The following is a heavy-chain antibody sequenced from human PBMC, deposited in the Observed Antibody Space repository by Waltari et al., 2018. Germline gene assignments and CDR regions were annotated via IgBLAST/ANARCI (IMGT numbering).Heavy chain of an antibody. CDR3: ARGSSIAARPRFAY. CDR2: INHIGRT. CDR1: GGSFSGYY. J-gene: IGHJ4*02. D-gene: IGHD6-6*01. V-gene: IGHV4-34*01. Sequence: QVQLQQWGAGLLKPSETLSLTCAVYGGSFSGYYWSWIRQPPGKGLEWIGEINHIGRTNYNPSLKSRVTISVDTSKNHFSLKLSSVTAADTAVYYCARGSSIAARPRFAYWGQGTLVTVSS.